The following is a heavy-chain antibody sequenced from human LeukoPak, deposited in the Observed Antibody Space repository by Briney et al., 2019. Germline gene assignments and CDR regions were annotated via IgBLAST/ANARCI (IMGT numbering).Heavy chain of an antibody. CDR1: GFSFNAYW. V-gene: IGHV3-7*01. Sequence: GGSPRLSCAASGFSFNAYWMAWVRQAPGTGLEWVANINPAGSETFHVDPVKGRFSISRDHAKNLVYLQMNSLRAEDTAVYYCATFGLVAALDLWGQGTLVTVSS. CDR2: INPAGSET. D-gene: IGHD5-12*01. CDR3: ATFGLVAALDL. J-gene: IGHJ4*02.